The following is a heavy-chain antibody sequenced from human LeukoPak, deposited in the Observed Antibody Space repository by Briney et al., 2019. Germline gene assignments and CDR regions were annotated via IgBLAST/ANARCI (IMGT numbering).Heavy chain of an antibody. CDR3: AKDGRAVAGPY. D-gene: IGHD6-19*01. J-gene: IGHJ4*02. CDR2: ISGSGDST. Sequence: PGGSLRLSCAASELTFSTYAMSWVRQAPGKGLEWVSAISGSGDSTYYADSVKGRFTISRDNSKNTLYLQMNSLRAEDTAVYYCAKDGRAVAGPYWGQGTLVTVSS. CDR1: ELTFSTYA. V-gene: IGHV3-23*01.